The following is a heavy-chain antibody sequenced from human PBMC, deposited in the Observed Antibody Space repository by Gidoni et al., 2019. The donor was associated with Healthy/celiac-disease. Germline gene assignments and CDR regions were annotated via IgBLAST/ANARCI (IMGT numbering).Heavy chain of an antibody. CDR3: ASQDLKIRYSGSYYWGHMDV. J-gene: IGHJ6*02. CDR2: IKQDGSEK. V-gene: IGHV3-7*01. D-gene: IGHD1-26*01. Sequence: EVQLVESGGGLVQPGGSLRLSCAASGFTFSSYWMSWVRQAPGKGLEWVANIKQDGSEKYYVDSVKGRFTISRDNAKNSLYLQMNSLRAEDTAVYYCASQDLKIRYSGSYYWGHMDVWGQGTTVTVSS. CDR1: GFTFSSYW.